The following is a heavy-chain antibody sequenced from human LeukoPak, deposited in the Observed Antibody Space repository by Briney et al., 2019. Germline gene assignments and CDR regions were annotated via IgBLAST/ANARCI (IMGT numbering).Heavy chain of an antibody. CDR2: INHSGST. Sequence: KPSETLSLTCAVYGGSFSGYYWSWIRQPPGKGLEWIGEINHSGSTNYNPSLKSRVTISVDTSKNQFSLKLSSATAADTAVYYCARRGYYDSSGYYSDYWGQGTLVTVSS. D-gene: IGHD3-22*01. CDR3: ARRGYYDSSGYYSDY. V-gene: IGHV4-34*01. J-gene: IGHJ4*02. CDR1: GGSFSGYY.